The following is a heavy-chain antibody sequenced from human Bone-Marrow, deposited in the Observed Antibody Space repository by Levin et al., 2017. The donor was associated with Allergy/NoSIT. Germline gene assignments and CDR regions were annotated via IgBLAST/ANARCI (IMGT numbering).Heavy chain of an antibody. Sequence: GGSLRLSCSVSGFTFSEYAMHWVRQAPGKRPEYVSFISTNGGSTDYADSVKGRFTISRDNSKDTLYLLMGSLRPEDTALYFCVRGRDGYKWWGQGTLVTVSS. CDR1: GFTFSEYA. J-gene: IGHJ4*02. CDR2: ISTNGGST. CDR3: VRGRDGYKW. D-gene: IGHD5-24*01. V-gene: IGHV3-64D*06.